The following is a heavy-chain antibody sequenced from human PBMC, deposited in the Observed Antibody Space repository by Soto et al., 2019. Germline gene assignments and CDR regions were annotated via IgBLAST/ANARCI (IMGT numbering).Heavy chain of an antibody. CDR1: GCTFSNYG. CDR2: IIPHNGDT. CDR3: ARDLVGATFGRYGLDV. J-gene: IGHJ6*02. Sequence: ASVKVSCKASGCTFSNYGITWVRQAPGQGLEWMGWIIPHNGDTKYAQRLQGRVTMTADTSTSTAYMELRSLSSDDTAVFYCARDLVGATFGRYGLDVWGQGTTVTVSS. D-gene: IGHD1-26*01. V-gene: IGHV1-18*04.